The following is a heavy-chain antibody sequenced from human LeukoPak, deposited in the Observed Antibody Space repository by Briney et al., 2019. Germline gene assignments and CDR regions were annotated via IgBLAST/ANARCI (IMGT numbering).Heavy chain of an antibody. D-gene: IGHD2-15*01. J-gene: IGHJ3*02. CDR1: GFSFSNYA. V-gene: IGHV3-23*01. Sequence: GGALRLSCAASGFSFSNYAMNWVRQAPGRGLEWVSAISANAGSTYYADSVKGRFTISRDNSKNTLYLQMNSLRAEDTAIYYCARDLVVVVAATPGAFDIWGQGTMVIVSS. CDR3: ARDLVVVVAATPGAFDI. CDR2: ISANAGST.